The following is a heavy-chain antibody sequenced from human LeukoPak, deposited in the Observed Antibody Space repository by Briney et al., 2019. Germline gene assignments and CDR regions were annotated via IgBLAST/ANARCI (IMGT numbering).Heavy chain of an antibody. CDR2: IYDSGST. Sequence: SETLSLTCTVSGGSISIYYWSWIRQPPGKGLEWIGYIYDSGSTNYNPSLKSRVTISVDTSKNQFSLKLSSVTAADTAVYYCARLHYYYDSSGYWIDYWGQGTLVTVSS. D-gene: IGHD3-22*01. CDR3: ARLHYYYDSSGYWIDY. V-gene: IGHV4-59*12. CDR1: GGSISIYY. J-gene: IGHJ4*02.